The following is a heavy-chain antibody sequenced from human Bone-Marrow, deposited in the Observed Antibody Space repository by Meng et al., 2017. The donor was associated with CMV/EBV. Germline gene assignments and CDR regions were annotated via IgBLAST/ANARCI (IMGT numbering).Heavy chain of an antibody. CDR1: GFTFSSYA. J-gene: IGHJ4*02. CDR3: ASLRYGSGSHSPYYFDY. V-gene: IGHV3-30*04. Sequence: SLKISCAASGFTFSSYAMHWVRQAPGKGLEWVAVISYDGSNKYYADSVKGRFTISRDNSKNTLYLQMNSLRAEDTAVYYCASLRYGSGSHSPYYFDYWGQGTLATVSS. D-gene: IGHD3-10*01. CDR2: ISYDGSNK.